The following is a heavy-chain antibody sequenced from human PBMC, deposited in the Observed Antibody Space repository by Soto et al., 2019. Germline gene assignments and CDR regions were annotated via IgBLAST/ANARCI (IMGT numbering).Heavy chain of an antibody. CDR2: IGTAGDT. CDR3: ARSHNNYYDSSGYPTAIDY. Sequence: GGSLRLSCAASGFTFSSYDMHWVRQATGKGLEWVSAIGTAGDTYYPGSVKGRFTISRENAKNSLYLQMNSLRAEDTAVYYCARSHNNYYDSSGYPTAIDYWGQGTLVTVSS. CDR1: GFTFSSYD. D-gene: IGHD3-22*01. J-gene: IGHJ4*02. V-gene: IGHV3-13*01.